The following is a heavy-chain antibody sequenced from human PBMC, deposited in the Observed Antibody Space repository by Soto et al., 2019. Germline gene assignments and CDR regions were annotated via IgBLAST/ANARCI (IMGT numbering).Heavy chain of an antibody. Sequence: SETLSLTCAVYGGSFSGYYWSWIRQPPGKGLEWIGEINHSGSTNYNPSLKSRVTISVDTSKNQFSLKLSSVTAADTAVYYCARKSDKALDSWGQGTLVTVSS. CDR1: GGSFSGYY. CDR2: INHSGST. D-gene: IGHD3-9*01. V-gene: IGHV4-34*01. J-gene: IGHJ5*01. CDR3: ARKSDKALDS.